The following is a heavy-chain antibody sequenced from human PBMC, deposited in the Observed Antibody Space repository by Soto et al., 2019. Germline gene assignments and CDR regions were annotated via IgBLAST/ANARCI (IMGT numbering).Heavy chain of an antibody. V-gene: IGHV4-39*01. Sequence: PSETLSLTCTVSGGSVSSSSYYWGWVRQPPGKGLEWIGSVYYSGSTYYNTSLESRVTISVDKSKNQFSLKLMSLSAADTAVYFFGRLEGRATIPHYFDYGGQGALVTVSS. CDR3: GRLEGRATIPHYFDY. CDR2: VYYSGST. D-gene: IGHD3-3*01. J-gene: IGHJ4*02. CDR1: GGSVSSSSYY.